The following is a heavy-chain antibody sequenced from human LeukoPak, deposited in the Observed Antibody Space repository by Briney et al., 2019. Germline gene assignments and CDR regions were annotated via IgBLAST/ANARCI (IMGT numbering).Heavy chain of an antibody. CDR1: GYSISSGYY. V-gene: IGHV4-38-2*02. Sequence: SETLSLTCTVSGYSISSGYYWGWIRQPRGKGLEWIGSIYHSGSTYYNPSLKSRVTISVDTSKNQFSLKLSSVTAADTAVYYCARLVVVPAAIRGGLFDYWGQGTLVTVSS. CDR3: ARLVVVPAAIRGGLFDY. J-gene: IGHJ4*02. D-gene: IGHD2-2*02. CDR2: IYHSGST.